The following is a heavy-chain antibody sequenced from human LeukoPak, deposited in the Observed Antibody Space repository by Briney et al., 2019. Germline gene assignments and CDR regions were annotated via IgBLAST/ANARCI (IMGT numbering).Heavy chain of an antibody. CDR2: ISGSGDTP. CDR3: AKEVVTLYLDH. Sequence: GGSLRLSCAASGFTFSSYAISWVRPAPGKGVEWVSAISGSGDTPHYADSVRGRFSISRDNSKNTLYLQMNSLRAEDTAVYYCAKEVVTLYLDHWGQGALVTVSS. V-gene: IGHV3-23*01. J-gene: IGHJ4*02. D-gene: IGHD4-23*01. CDR1: GFTFSSYA.